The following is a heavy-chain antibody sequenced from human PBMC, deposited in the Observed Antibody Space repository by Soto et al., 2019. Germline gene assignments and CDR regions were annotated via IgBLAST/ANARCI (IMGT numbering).Heavy chain of an antibody. D-gene: IGHD3-10*01. CDR2: INHSGST. V-gene: IGHV4-34*01. CDR1: GGSFSGYY. J-gene: IGHJ6*02. CDR3: AREGWDYYGSGSYYRSPPLKYYYGMDV. Sequence: SETLSLTCAVYGGSFSGYYWSWVRQPPGKGLGWIGEINHSGSTNYNPSLKSRVTISVDTSKNQFSLKLSSVTAADTAVYYCAREGWDYYGSGSYYRSPPLKYYYGMDVWGQGTTVTVSS.